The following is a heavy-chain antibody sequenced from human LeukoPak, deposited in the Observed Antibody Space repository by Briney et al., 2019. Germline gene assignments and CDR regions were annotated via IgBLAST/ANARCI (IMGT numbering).Heavy chain of an antibody. V-gene: IGHV3-53*01. D-gene: IGHD2-2*01. CDR2: IYSGGST. J-gene: IGHJ3*02. Sequence: PGGSLRLSCAASGFTVSSNYMSWVRQAPGQGLGSVSVIYSGGSTYYADSVKGRFTISRDNSKNTLYLQMNSLRAEDTAVYYCARRYCSSTSCSAGEAFDIWGQGTMVTVSS. CDR3: ARRYCSSTSCSAGEAFDI. CDR1: GFTVSSNY.